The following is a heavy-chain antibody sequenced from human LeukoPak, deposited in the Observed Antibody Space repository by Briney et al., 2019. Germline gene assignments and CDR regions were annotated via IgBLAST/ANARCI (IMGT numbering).Heavy chain of an antibody. CDR1: GFTFSSYG. CDR2: ISSSGSTI. J-gene: IGHJ4*02. V-gene: IGHV3-48*04. CDR3: ARAFSGSYSPFDY. D-gene: IGHD1-26*01. Sequence: GGSLRLSCAASGFTFSSYGMHWVRQAPGKGLEWVSYISSSGSTIYYADSVKGRFTISRDNAKNSLYLQMNSLRAEDTAVYYCARAFSGSYSPFDYWGQGTLVTVSS.